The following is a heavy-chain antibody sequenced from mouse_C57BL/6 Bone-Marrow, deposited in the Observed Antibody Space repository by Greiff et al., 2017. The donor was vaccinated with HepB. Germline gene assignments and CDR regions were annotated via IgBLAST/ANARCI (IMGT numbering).Heavy chain of an antibody. D-gene: IGHD4-1*01. Sequence: VQLQQPGAELVKPGASVKLSCKASGYTFTSYWMHWVKQRPGQGLEWIGMIHPNSGSTNYNEKFKSKATLTVDKSSSTAYMQRSSLTSEDSAVYYCARAPPNWDNYFDYWGQGTTLTVSS. CDR3: ARAPPNWDNYFDY. CDR2: IHPNSGST. J-gene: IGHJ2*01. V-gene: IGHV1-64*01. CDR1: GYTFTSYW.